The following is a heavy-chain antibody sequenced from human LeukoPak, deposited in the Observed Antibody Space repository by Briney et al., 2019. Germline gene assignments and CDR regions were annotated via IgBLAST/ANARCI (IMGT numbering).Heavy chain of an antibody. J-gene: IGHJ4*02. V-gene: IGHV4-39*07. CDR2: VYYSGYT. CDR1: GGSISSSSWY. CDR3: ARWRMGATYFDY. Sequence: SETLSLTCTVSGGSISSSSWYWGWIRQPPGKGLEWIGSVYYSGYTYYNPSLKSRITISVDPSKMQFSLKLSSVTAADTAVYYCARWRMGATYFDYWGQGTLVTVSS. D-gene: IGHD1-26*01.